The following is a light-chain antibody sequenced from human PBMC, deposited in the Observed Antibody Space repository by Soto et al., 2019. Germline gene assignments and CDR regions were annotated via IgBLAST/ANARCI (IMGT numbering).Light chain of an antibody. CDR2: GAS. J-gene: IGKJ5*01. Sequence: EIVWTQSPGTLSLSPGERATLSCRASQSVDSSYLAWYHQRPGQAPRLLIYGASSRATGIPDRFSGSGSGTDFTLTISRLEPEDFAVYYCQQYGSSLTWTFGQGTRLEIK. V-gene: IGKV3-20*01. CDR3: QQYGSSLTWT. CDR1: QSVDSSY.